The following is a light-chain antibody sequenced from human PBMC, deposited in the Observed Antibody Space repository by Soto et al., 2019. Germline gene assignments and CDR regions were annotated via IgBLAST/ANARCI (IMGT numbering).Light chain of an antibody. V-gene: IGKV3-20*01. J-gene: IGKJ1*01. CDR3: QQYGSSSWT. Sequence: IVLTQSPGILSFSPGERATLSCRASQSVSSSYLAWYQQKPGQAPRLLIYGASSRATGIPDRFSGSGSGTDFTLTISRLEPEDFAVYYCQQYGSSSWTFGQGTKVDIK. CDR2: GAS. CDR1: QSVSSSY.